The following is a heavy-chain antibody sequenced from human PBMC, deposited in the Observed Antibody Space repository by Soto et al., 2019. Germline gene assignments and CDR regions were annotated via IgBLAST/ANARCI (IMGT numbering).Heavy chain of an antibody. J-gene: IGHJ6*02. V-gene: IGHV3-33*01. CDR1: GFVFTNYG. D-gene: IGHD5-18*01. CDR3: PSPARRYFRAMVNHCHYGMDD. Sequence: GGSLRLSCAASGFVFTNYGMHWVRRAPGKGLEWVAVIWYDGSNKYYADSVKGRFTISRDNSKNTLYLQMNSLRAEDTAVYYCPSPARRYFRAMVNHCHYGMDDWGQGSTVAVS. CDR2: IWYDGSNK.